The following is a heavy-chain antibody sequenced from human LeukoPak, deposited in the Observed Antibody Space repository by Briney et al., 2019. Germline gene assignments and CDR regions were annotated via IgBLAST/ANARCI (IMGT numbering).Heavy chain of an antibody. CDR2: IYYRGKT. J-gene: IGHJ5*02. Sequence: PSETLSLTCTVSGGSINSDGFYWNWIRQRPGKGLEWLGYIYYRGKTYYNPSLKSRLTISIETSKTQFSLRLTSVTAADTAVYYCARTHRDYVFWLDPWGPGILVTVSS. CDR3: ARTHRDYVFWLDP. D-gene: IGHD4-17*01. V-gene: IGHV4-31*03. CDR1: GGSINSDGFY.